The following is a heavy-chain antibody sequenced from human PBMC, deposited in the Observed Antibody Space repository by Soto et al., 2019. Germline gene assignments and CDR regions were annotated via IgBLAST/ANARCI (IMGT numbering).Heavy chain of an antibody. CDR2: IIPFFGPT. J-gene: IGHJ4*02. CDR3: ARDSLQPDDSSGIFDY. V-gene: IGHV1-69*13. CDR1: GDTISNFA. Sequence: SVKVSCKASGDTISNFAVSWVRQAPGQGLEWMGGIIPFFGPTNYAQKFQDRVTITADESTNTAYMELSSLRSEDTAVYYCARDSLQPDDSSGIFDYWGQGTLVTVPS. D-gene: IGHD3-22*01.